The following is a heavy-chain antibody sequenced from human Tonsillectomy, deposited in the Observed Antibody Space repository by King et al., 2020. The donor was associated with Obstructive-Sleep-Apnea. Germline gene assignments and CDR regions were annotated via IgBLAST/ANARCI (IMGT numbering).Heavy chain of an antibody. CDR3: AEAPPGSEVAY. V-gene: IGHV3-23*04. J-gene: IGHJ4*02. Sequence: VQLVESGGGLVQPGGSLRLSCAASGFTFTSYAMSWVRQAPGKGREWVPLFSGMGGGTNNPNSWRGRFTISRDNSKKTRYLQMNSLRAEDTAVYYCAEAPPGSEVAYWGQGTLVTVSS. CDR2: FSGMGGGT. CDR1: GFTFTSYA.